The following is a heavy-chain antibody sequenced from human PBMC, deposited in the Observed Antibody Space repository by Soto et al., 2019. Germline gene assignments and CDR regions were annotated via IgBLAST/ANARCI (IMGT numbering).Heavy chain of an antibody. Sequence: GESLRLSCAASGFTFSRYAMHWVRQAPGKGREWVAVIPDDGSNKYYADSVKVRFTISRDNSKNTLYLQMTSLRAVDSSVYYCAGVYCYYDYFDYWGQGTLVTVSS. CDR2: IPDDGSNK. CDR3: AGVYCYYDYFDY. CDR1: GFTFSRYA. V-gene: IGHV3-30-3*01. J-gene: IGHJ4*02. D-gene: IGHD3-22*01.